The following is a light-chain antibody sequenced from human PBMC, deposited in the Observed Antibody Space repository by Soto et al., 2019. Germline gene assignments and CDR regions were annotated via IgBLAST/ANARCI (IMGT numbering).Light chain of an antibody. V-gene: IGKV3-15*01. J-gene: IGKJ1*01. CDR2: GAS. CDR1: QSVSSY. CDR3: QHYNSYSEA. Sequence: EIVLTQSPATLSLSLGDRATLSCRASQSVSSYLAWYQQKPGQAPRLLIYGASTRATGIPARFSGSGSGTEFTLTISSLQPDDFATYYCQHYNSYSEAFGQGTKVDIK.